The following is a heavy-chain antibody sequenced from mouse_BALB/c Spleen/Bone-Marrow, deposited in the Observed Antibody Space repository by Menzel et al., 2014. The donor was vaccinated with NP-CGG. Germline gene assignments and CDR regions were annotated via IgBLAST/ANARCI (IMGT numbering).Heavy chain of an antibody. D-gene: IGHD1-3*01. Sequence: EVQLQQSGAELVKLGASVKLSCTPSGFNIKDTHMHWVKQRPEQGLEWIGRIDPANGNTKYDPNFQGKATITADTSSNTAYLQLSSLTYEDTAVYYCARDSAKTAWFASWGQGTLVTVS. CDR3: ARDSAKTAWFAS. V-gene: IGHV14-3*02. CDR2: IDPANGNT. J-gene: IGHJ3*01. CDR1: GFNIKDTH.